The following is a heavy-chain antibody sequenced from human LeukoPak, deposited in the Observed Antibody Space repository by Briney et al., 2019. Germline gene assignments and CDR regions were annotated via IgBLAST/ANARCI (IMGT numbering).Heavy chain of an antibody. D-gene: IGHD5-18*01. CDR3: ARVRRGYSCPNWFDP. J-gene: IGHJ5*02. CDR1: GYTFTGYD. V-gene: IGHV1-8*01. CDR2: MNPNSGNT. Sequence: ASVKVSCKASGYTFTGYDINWVRQATGQGLEWIGWMNPNSGNTGYAQKFQGRVTMTRSTSITTAYMELSSLTSEDTAVYFCARVRRGYSCPNWFDPWGQGTLVTVSS.